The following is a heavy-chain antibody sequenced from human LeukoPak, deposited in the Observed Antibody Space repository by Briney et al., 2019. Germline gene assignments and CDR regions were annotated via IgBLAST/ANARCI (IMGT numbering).Heavy chain of an antibody. CDR1: GFTFSSYG. CDR3: AKDLGGYYYGMDV. D-gene: IGHD2-15*01. V-gene: IGHV3-30*18. CDR2: ISYDGSDK. J-gene: IGHJ6*02. Sequence: GGSLRLSCAASGFTFSSYGMHWVRQAPGKGLEWVAVISYDGSDKYYADSVKGRFTISRDNSKNTLYLQMTSVRAEDTAVYYCAKDLGGYYYGMDVWGQGTTVTVSS.